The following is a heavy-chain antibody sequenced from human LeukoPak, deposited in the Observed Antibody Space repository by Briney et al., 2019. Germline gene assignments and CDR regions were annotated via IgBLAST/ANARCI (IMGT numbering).Heavy chain of an antibody. Sequence: GGSLRLSCAASGFTFTSYAMSWVRQAPGKGLEWVSGISGSGGSTYFADSVKGRFAISRDNSKNTLYPQLNSLRAEDTAVYYCAKDKHITRPDYGMDVWGQGTTVTVSS. J-gene: IGHJ6*02. D-gene: IGHD3-3*01. CDR3: AKDKHITRPDYGMDV. CDR1: GFTFTSYA. CDR2: ISGSGGST. V-gene: IGHV3-23*01.